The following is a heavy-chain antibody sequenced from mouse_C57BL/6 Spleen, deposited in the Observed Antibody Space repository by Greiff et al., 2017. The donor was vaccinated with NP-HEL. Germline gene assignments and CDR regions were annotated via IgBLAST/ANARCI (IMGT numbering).Heavy chain of an antibody. J-gene: IGHJ4*01. CDR1: GFTFTDYY. Sequence: EVMLVESGGGLVQPGGSLSLSCAASGFTFTDYYMSWVRQPPGKALEWLGFIRNKANGYTTEYSASVKGRFTISRDNSQSILYLQMNALRAEDSATYYCASLWLRGAMDYWGQGTSVTVSS. D-gene: IGHD2-2*01. CDR3: ASLWLRGAMDY. V-gene: IGHV7-3*01. CDR2: IRNKANGYTT.